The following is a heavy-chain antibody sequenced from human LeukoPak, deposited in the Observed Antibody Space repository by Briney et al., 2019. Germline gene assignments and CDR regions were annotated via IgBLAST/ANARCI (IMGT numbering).Heavy chain of an antibody. D-gene: IGHD5-12*01. J-gene: IGHJ4*02. CDR3: ARGLRTLKPFDY. Sequence: PSETLSLTCTVSGGSISSGSYYWSWIRQPAGKGLEWIGRIYTSGSTNYNPSLKSRVTISVDTSKNQFSLKLSSVTAADTAVYYCARGLRTLKPFDYWGQGTLVTVSS. CDR1: GGSISSGSYY. CDR2: IYTSGST. V-gene: IGHV4-61*02.